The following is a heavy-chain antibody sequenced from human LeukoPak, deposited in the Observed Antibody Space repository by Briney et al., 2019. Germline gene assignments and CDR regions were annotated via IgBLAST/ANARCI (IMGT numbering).Heavy chain of an antibody. V-gene: IGHV5-51*01. CDR1: GYSFTSYW. D-gene: IGHD2-21*02. Sequence: GESLKISCKGSGYSFTSYWIGWVRQMPGKGLEWMGIIYPGDSDTRYSPSFQGQVTISADKSTSTAYLQWSSLNAADTAMDYCARLSDGFICGGDCYFADDYYYGMDVWGQGTTVTVSS. J-gene: IGHJ6*02. CDR2: IYPGDSDT. CDR3: ARLSDGFICGGDCYFADDYYYGMDV.